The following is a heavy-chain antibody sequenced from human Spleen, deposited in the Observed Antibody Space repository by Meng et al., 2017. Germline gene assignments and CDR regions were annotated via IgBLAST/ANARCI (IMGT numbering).Heavy chain of an antibody. V-gene: IGHV3-30*04. CDR2: ISYDGSNK. J-gene: IGHJ3*02. D-gene: IGHD3-22*01. CDR1: GFTFSSYA. CDR3: ARSTNYYDRSGFLTRDVFDI. Sequence: GESLKISCAASGFTFSSYAMHWVRQAPGKGLEWVAVISYDGSNKYYADSVKGRFTISRDNSKNTLYLQMNSLRAEDTAVYYCARSTNYYDRSGFLTRDVFDIWGQGTVVTVS.